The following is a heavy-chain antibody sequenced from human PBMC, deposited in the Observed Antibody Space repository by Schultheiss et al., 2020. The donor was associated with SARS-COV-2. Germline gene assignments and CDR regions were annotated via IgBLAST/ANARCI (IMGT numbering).Heavy chain of an antibody. Sequence: LSLTCTVSGGSISSGGYYWSWIRQHPGKGLEWVSGISWNSGSIGYADSVKGRFTISRDNAKNSLYLQMNSLRAEDTAVYYCARNVLLWFGELFPRDGLPPDNYYYGMDVWGQGTTVTVSS. J-gene: IGHJ6*02. D-gene: IGHD3-10*01. V-gene: IGHV3-11*01. CDR1: GGSISSGGYY. CDR3: ARNVLLWFGELFPRDGLPPDNYYYGMDV. CDR2: ISWNSGSI.